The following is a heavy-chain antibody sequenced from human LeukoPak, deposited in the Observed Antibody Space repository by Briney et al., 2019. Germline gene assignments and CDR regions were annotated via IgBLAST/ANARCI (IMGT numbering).Heavy chain of an antibody. CDR1: GFTFSDYY. Sequence: PAGSLRLSCAASGFTFSDYYMSWIRQAPGKGLEWVSYISSSGSTIYYADSVKGRFTISRDNAKNSLYLQMNSLRAEDTAVYYCARDYLYDSSGYYDGYWGQGTLVTVSS. D-gene: IGHD3-22*01. V-gene: IGHV3-11*04. CDR3: ARDYLYDSSGYYDGY. CDR2: ISSSGSTI. J-gene: IGHJ4*02.